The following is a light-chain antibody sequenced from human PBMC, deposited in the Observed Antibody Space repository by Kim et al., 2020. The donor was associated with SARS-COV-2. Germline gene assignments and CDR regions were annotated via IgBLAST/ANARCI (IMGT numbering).Light chain of an antibody. V-gene: IGLV6-57*03. J-gene: IGLJ3*02. Sequence: KTVTIACTRSSGSIASNYVQWYQQRPGSAPTTVIYEDNQRPSGVPDRFSGSIDSSSNSASLTISGLKTEDEADYYCQSYDNSNHCVFGGGTQLTVL. CDR3: QSYDNSNHCV. CDR2: EDN. CDR1: SGSIASNY.